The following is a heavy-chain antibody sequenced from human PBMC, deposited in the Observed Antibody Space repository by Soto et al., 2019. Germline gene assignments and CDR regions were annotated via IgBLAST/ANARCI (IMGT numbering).Heavy chain of an antibody. D-gene: IGHD5-12*01. CDR1: GFTFSSYG. CDR2: ISYDGSNR. CDR3: AKAQRGCSGYDLFDY. V-gene: IGHV3-30*18. J-gene: IGHJ4*02. Sequence: GGSLRLSCAASGFTFSSYGMHWVRQAPGKGLEWVAVISYDGSNRYYADSVKGRFAISRDNSKNTLYLQMNGLRAEDKAVYYCAKAQRGCSGYDLFDYWGQGTLVTVSS.